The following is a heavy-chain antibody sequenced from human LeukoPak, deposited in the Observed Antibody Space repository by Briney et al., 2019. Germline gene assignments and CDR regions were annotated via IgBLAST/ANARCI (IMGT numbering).Heavy chain of an antibody. CDR1: GFTFSSYS. V-gene: IGHV3-21*01. CDR3: ARVGSGGTREDTFDI. Sequence: GGSLRLSCAASGFTFSSYSMSWVRQTPGKGLYWVSSIGSSGSHIYYADSVKGRFTISRDNAKNSLYLQMNSLRAEDTAVYYCARVGSGGTREDTFDIWGQGTMVTVSS. CDR2: IGSSGSHI. D-gene: IGHD1-26*01. J-gene: IGHJ3*02.